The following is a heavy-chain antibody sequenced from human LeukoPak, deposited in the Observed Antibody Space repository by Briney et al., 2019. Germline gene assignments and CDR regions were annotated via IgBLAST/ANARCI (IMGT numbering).Heavy chain of an antibody. V-gene: IGHV5-51*01. CDR3: AGRGTGTTLAFDY. J-gene: IGHJ4*02. D-gene: IGHD1-1*01. CDR1: GYTFTTYW. CDR2: IYPADSDT. Sequence: GESLKISCKVSGYTFTTYWIGWVRQMPGKGLEWMGIIYPADSDTKYSPSFQGQVTISVDKSISTAYLQWSSLKASDTAIYYCAGRGTGTTLAFDYWGQGTLVTVSS.